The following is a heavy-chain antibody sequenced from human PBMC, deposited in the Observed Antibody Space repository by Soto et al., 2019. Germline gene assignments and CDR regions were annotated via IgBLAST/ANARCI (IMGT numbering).Heavy chain of an antibody. D-gene: IGHD1-1*01. J-gene: IGHJ4*02. CDR1: GFTFSGYS. CDR3: ARDLASATGTFDY. CDR2: ISSTSNNM. V-gene: IGHV3-21*02. Sequence: EVQLVESGGGLVKPEESLRLSCAGSGFTFSGYSMNWVRQAPGKGLEWVSSISSTSNNMYYADPVKGRFTMSRDNAKNSLYLQMNSLRVDDTAVYYCARDLASATGTFDYWGQGTLVTVSS.